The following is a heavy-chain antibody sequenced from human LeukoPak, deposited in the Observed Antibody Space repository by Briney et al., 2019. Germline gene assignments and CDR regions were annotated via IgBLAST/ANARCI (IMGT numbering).Heavy chain of an antibody. CDR3: ARDSQLGIFGLEYYFDY. D-gene: IGHD3/OR15-3a*01. V-gene: IGHV3-33*01. J-gene: IGHJ4*02. Sequence: GGSLRLSCAASGFTFSSYGMHWVRQAPGKGLEWVAVIWYDGSNKYYADSVKGLFTISRDNSKNTLYLQVNSLRAEDTAVYYCARDSQLGIFGLEYYFDYWGQGTLVTVSS. CDR1: GFTFSSYG. CDR2: IWYDGSNK.